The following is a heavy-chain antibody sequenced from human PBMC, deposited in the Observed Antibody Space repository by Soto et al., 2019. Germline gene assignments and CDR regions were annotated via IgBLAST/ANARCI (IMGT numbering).Heavy chain of an antibody. CDR3: AAFDPGPMGFDP. V-gene: IGHV1-58*01. Sequence: SVKVSCKASGFTFSSSAVQWVRQARGQRLEWIGKIVVGSGNTNYAQKFQERVTITRGMSTSTAYMELSSLRSEDTAFYYCAAFDPGPMGFDPWGQGTLVTVSS. D-gene: IGHD3-9*01. CDR2: IVVGSGNT. J-gene: IGHJ5*02. CDR1: GFTFSSSA.